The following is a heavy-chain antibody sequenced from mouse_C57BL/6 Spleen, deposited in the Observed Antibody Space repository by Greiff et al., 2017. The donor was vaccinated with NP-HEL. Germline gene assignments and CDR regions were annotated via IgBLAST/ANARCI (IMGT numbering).Heavy chain of an antibody. D-gene: IGHD2-5*01. V-gene: IGHV1-18*01. CDR3: ALYSNYDAMDY. CDR1: GYTFTDSN. Sequence: EVQLQQSGPELVKPGASVKIPCKASGYTFTDSNMDWVKQSHGKSLEWIGDINPNNGGTIYNQKFKGKATLTVDKSSSTAYMELRSLTSEDTAVYYCALYSNYDAMDYWGQGTSVTVSS. J-gene: IGHJ4*01. CDR2: INPNNGGT.